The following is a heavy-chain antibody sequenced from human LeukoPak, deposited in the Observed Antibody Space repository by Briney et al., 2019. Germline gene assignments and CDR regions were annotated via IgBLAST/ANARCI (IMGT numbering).Heavy chain of an antibody. V-gene: IGHV3-74*01. CDR2: INIDGSST. CDR3: ARDKVPYYYYYYMDV. Sequence: GGSLRLSCAASGFTFSNYWMHWVRQVPGKGLVWVSRINIDGSSTTYADSVKGRFTTSRDNAKNTLYLQMSSLRAEDTAVYYCARDKVPYYYYYYMDVWGKGTTVTVSS. CDR1: GFTFSNYW. J-gene: IGHJ6*03.